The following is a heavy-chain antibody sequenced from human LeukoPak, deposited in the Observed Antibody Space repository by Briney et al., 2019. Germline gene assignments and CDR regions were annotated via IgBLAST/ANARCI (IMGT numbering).Heavy chain of an antibody. D-gene: IGHD3-22*01. CDR1: GYTFSSYG. J-gene: IGHJ6*02. CDR2: IIPIFGTA. CDR3: ARDLRRVVVIPLSYYYYYGMDV. Sequence: ASVKVSCKASGYTFSSYGISWVRQAPGQGLEWMGGIIPIFGTANYAQKFQGRVTITADESTSTAYMELSSLRSEDTAVYYCARDLRRVVVIPLSYYYYYGMDVWGQGTTVTVSS. V-gene: IGHV1-69*13.